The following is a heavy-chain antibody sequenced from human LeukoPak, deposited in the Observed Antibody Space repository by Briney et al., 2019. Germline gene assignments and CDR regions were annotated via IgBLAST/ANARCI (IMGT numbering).Heavy chain of an antibody. Sequence: GGSLRLSCVASGFAFRNYWMYWVRQGPGKGLVWLPRINPDGSTTTYADSVKGRFTISRDNAKNSLYLQMDSLRAEDTAVYYCARGGTDGILTGYYKGWFDPWGQGTLVTVSS. J-gene: IGHJ5*02. CDR2: INPDGSTT. CDR1: GFAFRNYW. CDR3: ARGGTDGILTGYYKGWFDP. D-gene: IGHD3-9*01. V-gene: IGHV3-74*01.